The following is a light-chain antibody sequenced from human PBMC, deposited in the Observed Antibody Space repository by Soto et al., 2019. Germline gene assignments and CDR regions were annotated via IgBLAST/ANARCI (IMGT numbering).Light chain of an antibody. CDR1: SSDVGSYNR. J-gene: IGLJ2*01. CDR3: SLYTSSSTLV. Sequence: QSALTQPPSVSGSPGQSVTISCTGTSSDVGSYNRVSWYQQPPGTAPKLMIYEVSKRPSGVPDRFSGSKSGNTASLTISGLQAEDEADYYCSLYTSSSTLVFGGGTKVTVL. CDR2: EVS. V-gene: IGLV2-18*01.